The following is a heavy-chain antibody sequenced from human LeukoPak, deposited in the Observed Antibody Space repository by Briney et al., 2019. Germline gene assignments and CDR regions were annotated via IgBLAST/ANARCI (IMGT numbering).Heavy chain of an antibody. CDR2: ISWNSGSI. Sequence: GGSLRLSCAASGFTFDDYAMHWVRQAPGTGLEWVSGISWNSGSIGYADSVKGRFTISRDNAKSSLYLQMNSLRAEDTALYYCAKAYSSGWYTFDYWGQGTLVTVSS. J-gene: IGHJ4*02. V-gene: IGHV3-9*01. CDR3: AKAYSSGWYTFDY. D-gene: IGHD6-19*01. CDR1: GFTFDDYA.